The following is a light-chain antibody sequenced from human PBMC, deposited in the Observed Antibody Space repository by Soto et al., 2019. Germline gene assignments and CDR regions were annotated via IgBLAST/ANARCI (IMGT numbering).Light chain of an antibody. CDR2: EVS. Sequence: QSALTQPASVSGSPGQSITISCTGTSSDVGGYNYVSWYQQNPGKAPKLMIYEVSNRPSGVSNRFSGSKSGNTASLTISGLQAVDEADYYCCSYTNRNTLLFGGGTKLTVL. J-gene: IGLJ2*01. V-gene: IGLV2-14*01. CDR1: SSDVGGYNY. CDR3: CSYTNRNTLL.